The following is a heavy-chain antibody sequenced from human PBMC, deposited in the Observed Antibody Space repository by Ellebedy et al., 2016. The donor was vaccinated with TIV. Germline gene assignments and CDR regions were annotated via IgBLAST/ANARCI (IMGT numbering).Heavy chain of an antibody. J-gene: IGHJ4*02. V-gene: IGHV1-3*01. CDR3: ARDWRYSYGAFDY. CDR2: INAGNGNT. CDR1: GYTFTSYA. D-gene: IGHD5-18*01. Sequence: AASVKVSCKASGYTFTSYAIHWVRQAPGQRLEWMGWINAGNGNTKYSQKFQGRVTITRDTSASTAYMELTSLRSEDTAVDYCARDWRYSYGAFDYWGQGTLVTVSS.